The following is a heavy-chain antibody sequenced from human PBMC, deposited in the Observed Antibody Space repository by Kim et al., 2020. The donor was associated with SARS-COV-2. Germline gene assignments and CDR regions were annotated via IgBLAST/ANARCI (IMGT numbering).Heavy chain of an antibody. V-gene: IGHV3-66*02. D-gene: IGHD3-10*01. Sequence: GGSLRLSCAASGFTVSSNYMSWVRQAPGKGLEWVSVIYSGGSTYYADSVKGRFTISRDNSKNTLYLQMNSLRAEDTAVYYCARDKGYGSGSLPPVNYYYYGMDVWGQGTTVTVSS. CDR2: IYSGGST. CDR3: ARDKGYGSGSLPPVNYYYYGMDV. J-gene: IGHJ6*02. CDR1: GFTVSSNY.